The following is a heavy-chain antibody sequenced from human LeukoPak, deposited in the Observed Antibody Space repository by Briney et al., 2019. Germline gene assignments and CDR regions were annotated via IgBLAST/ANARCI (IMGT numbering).Heavy chain of an antibody. Sequence: PGGSLRLSCAASGFTFSSYAMSWVRQAPGKGLEWVSAIRGSGDSTFYADSVKGRFTISRDNSRNTLYLQMNSLRAEDTAVYYCAKDKSYSSGWYGWDYFDYWGQGTLVTVSS. D-gene: IGHD6-19*01. J-gene: IGHJ4*02. CDR2: IRGSGDST. V-gene: IGHV3-23*01. CDR3: AKDKSYSSGWYGWDYFDY. CDR1: GFTFSSYA.